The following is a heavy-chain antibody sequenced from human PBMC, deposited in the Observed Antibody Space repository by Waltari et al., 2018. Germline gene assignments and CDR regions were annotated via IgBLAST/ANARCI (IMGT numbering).Heavy chain of an antibody. J-gene: IGHJ3*02. CDR3: ARGILLAGDAFDI. CDR2: IYYSGST. V-gene: IGHV4-59*01. CDR1: GGSISSYY. Sequence: QVQLQESGPGLVKPSETLSLTCTVSGGSISSYYWSWIRQPPGKGLEWIGYIYYSGSTNYNPTLKIRVTISVDTSKNQFALKLSSVTAADTAVYYCARGILLAGDAFDIWGQGTMVTVSS. D-gene: IGHD3-10*01.